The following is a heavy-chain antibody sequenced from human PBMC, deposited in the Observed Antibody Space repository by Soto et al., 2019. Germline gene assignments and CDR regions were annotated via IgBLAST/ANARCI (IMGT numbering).Heavy chain of an antibody. CDR1: GYTFTASY. D-gene: IGHD1-26*01. Sequence: ASGKDSCKASGYTFTASYMHWVRQDPGQGLEWMGIIDPSGGSTSNSQKFQGRVTMTRDTSTSTVYMELNSLRSEDTAVFYCARDSGHYYRSDAFDIWGQGTMVTVSS. CDR2: IDPSGGST. CDR3: ARDSGHYYRSDAFDI. V-gene: IGHV1-46*01. J-gene: IGHJ3*02.